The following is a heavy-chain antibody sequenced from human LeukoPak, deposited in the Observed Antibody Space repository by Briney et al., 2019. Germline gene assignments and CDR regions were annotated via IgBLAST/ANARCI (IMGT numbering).Heavy chain of an antibody. D-gene: IGHD3-10*01. Sequence: GGSLRLSCAASGFTFSSYWMSWVRQAPGKGLEWVANIKQDGSEKYYVDSVKGRFTISRDNAKNSLNLQMNSLRAEDTAVYYCARDINGSGSYYYLAYYYYSMDVWGKGTTVTISS. V-gene: IGHV3-7*01. J-gene: IGHJ6*03. CDR3: ARDINGSGSYYYLAYYYYSMDV. CDR2: IKQDGSEK. CDR1: GFTFSSYW.